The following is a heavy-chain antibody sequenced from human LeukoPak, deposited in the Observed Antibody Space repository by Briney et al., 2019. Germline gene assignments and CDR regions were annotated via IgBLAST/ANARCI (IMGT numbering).Heavy chain of an antibody. J-gene: IGHJ4*02. D-gene: IGHD1-26*01. CDR3: AGGSGSSDY. V-gene: IGHV4-59*01. Sequence: SETLSLTCIVSGGSISGNYWRWIRQPPGKGLEWIGYIYYSGSTNYNPSLKSRVTISLDTSKNQFSLKLRSVTAADTAVYYCAGGSGSSDYWGQGTLVTASP. CDR2: IYYSGST. CDR1: GGSISGNY.